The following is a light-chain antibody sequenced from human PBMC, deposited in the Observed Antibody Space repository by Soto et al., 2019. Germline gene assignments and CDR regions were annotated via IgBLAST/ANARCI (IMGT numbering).Light chain of an antibody. CDR2: YDD. CDR3: AAWDDSLNVVL. J-gene: IGLJ2*01. V-gene: IGLV1-36*01. CDR1: SSNVGNNA. Sequence: QSVLTQPPSVSEAPRQRVTISCSGSSSNVGNNAVNWYQQLPGKAPKLLIYYDDLLPPGVSDRFSGSKSGTSASLAISGLQSEDEADYYCAAWDDSLNVVLFGGGTKVTVL.